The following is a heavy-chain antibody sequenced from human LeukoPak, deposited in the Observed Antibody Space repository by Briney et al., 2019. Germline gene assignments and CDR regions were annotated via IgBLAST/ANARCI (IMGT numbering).Heavy chain of an antibody. CDR1: GFTFSSYE. V-gene: IGHV3-48*03. CDR3: ARRRRGIAVAGKNDAFDI. CDR2: ISSSGSTI. D-gene: IGHD6-19*01. J-gene: IGHJ3*02. Sequence: GGSLRLSCAASGFTFSSYEMNWVRQAPGKGLEWVSYISSSGSTIYYADSVKGRFTISRDKAKNSLYLQMNSLSAQATDVYYWARRRRGIAVAGKNDAFDIWGEGTMVTVSS.